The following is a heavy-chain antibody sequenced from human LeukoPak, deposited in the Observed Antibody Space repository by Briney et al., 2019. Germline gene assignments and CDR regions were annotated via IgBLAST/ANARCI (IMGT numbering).Heavy chain of an antibody. CDR3: ARGEQLVYYYYYYMDV. V-gene: IGHV1-2*02. J-gene: IGHJ6*03. CDR2: INPNSGGT. D-gene: IGHD6-13*01. Sequence: ASVKVSCKASGYTFTGYYMNWVRQAPGQGLEWMGWINPNSGGTNYAQKFQGRVTMTRDTSISTAYMELSRLRSDDTAVYYCARGEQLVYYYYYYMDVWGKGTTVTVSS. CDR1: GYTFTGYY.